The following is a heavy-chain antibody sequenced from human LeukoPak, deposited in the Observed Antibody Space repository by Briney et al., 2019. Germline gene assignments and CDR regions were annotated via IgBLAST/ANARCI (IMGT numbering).Heavy chain of an antibody. Sequence: GASVKVPCKASGYTFTSYDINWVRQATGQGLEWMGWMNPNSGNTGYAQKFQGRVTMTRNTSISTAYMELSSLRSEDTAVYYCARAGYSNRWDGVDYWGQGTLVTVSS. CDR2: MNPNSGNT. V-gene: IGHV1-8*01. CDR3: ARAGYSNRWDGVDY. D-gene: IGHD2/OR15-2a*01. J-gene: IGHJ4*02. CDR1: GYTFTSYD.